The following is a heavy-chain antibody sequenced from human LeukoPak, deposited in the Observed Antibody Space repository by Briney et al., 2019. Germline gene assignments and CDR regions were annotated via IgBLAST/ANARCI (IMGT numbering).Heavy chain of an antibody. CDR3: ARDSDYYDSSETDY. CDR1: GFTFSSYA. V-gene: IGHV3-23*01. D-gene: IGHD3-22*01. CDR2: ISGSGGST. Sequence: GGSLRLSCAASGFTFSSYAMSWVRQAPGKGLEWVSAISGSGGSTYYADSVKGRFTISRDNAKNTLYLQMNSLRAEDTAVYYCARDSDYYDSSETDYWGQGTLVTVSS. J-gene: IGHJ4*02.